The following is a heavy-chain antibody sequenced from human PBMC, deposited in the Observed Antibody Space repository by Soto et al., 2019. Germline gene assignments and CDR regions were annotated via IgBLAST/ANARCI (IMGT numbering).Heavy chain of an antibody. Sequence: QVRLQESGPKLVRPSQTLSLTCSVSGVSINRVAYYWSWIRQSPGRGLEWIWSIYYNGDTNYNPSLGSRVTMSVYTSKNQCFLDLPSVVAADTAVYFCAREGGDFVQVPYYWGQGTLITVSS. CDR2: IYYNGDT. J-gene: IGHJ4*02. CDR1: GVSINRVAYY. V-gene: IGHV4-30-4*01. D-gene: IGHD3-3*01. CDR3: AREGGDFVQVPYY.